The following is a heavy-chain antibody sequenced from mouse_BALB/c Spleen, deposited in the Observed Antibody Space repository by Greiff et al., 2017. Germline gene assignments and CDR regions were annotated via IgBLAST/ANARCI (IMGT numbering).Heavy chain of an antibody. CDR1: GFSLTSYG. V-gene: IGHV2-9*02. CDR2: IWAGGST. J-gene: IGHJ3*01. CDR3: AREGGNYGRTWFAY. D-gene: IGHD2-1*01. Sequence: VMLVESGPGLVAPSQSLSITCTVSGFSLTSYGVHWVRQPPGKGLEWLGVIWAGGSTNYNSALMSRLSISKDNSKSQVFLKMNSLQTDDTAMYYCAREGGNYGRTWFAYWGQGTLVTVSA.